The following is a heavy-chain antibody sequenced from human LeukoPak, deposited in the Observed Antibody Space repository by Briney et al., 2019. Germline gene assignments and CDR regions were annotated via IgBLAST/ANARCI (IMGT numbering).Heavy chain of an antibody. CDR3: ARGGYCSGGSCYGNWFDP. V-gene: IGHV1-2*02. D-gene: IGHD2-15*01. CDR2: IIPNSGGT. J-gene: IGHJ5*02. Sequence: ASVKVSCKASGGTFSSYAISWVRQAPGQALEWMGGIIPNSGGTNYAQKFQGRVTMTRGTSISTAYMELSRLRSDDTAVYYCARGGYCSGGSCYGNWFDPWGQGTLVTVSS. CDR1: GGTFSSYA.